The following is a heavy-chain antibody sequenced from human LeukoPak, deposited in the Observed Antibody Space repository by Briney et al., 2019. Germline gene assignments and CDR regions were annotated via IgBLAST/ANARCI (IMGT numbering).Heavy chain of an antibody. CDR3: ARPPDLYYGGISWYFDL. Sequence: SETLSLTCTVSGGSISSSSYYWGWIRQPPGKGLEWIGSIYYSGSTYYNPSLKSRVTISVDTSKNQFSLKLSSVTAADTAVYYCARPPDLYYGGISWYFDLWGRGTLVTVSS. D-gene: IGHD3-10*01. CDR1: GGSISSSSYY. V-gene: IGHV4-39*01. CDR2: IYYSGST. J-gene: IGHJ2*01.